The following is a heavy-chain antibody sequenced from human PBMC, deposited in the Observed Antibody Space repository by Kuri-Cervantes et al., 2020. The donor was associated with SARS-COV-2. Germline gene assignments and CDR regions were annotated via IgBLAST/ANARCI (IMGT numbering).Heavy chain of an antibody. CDR2: ISSNGGST. Sequence: GESLKISCAASGFTVSTKYMSWVRQAPGKGLEYVSAISSNGGSTYYADSVKGRFTISRDNSKNTLYLQMSSLRAEDTAVYYCVKSSVWGQGTLVTVSS. CDR3: VKSSV. CDR1: GFTVSTKY. D-gene: IGHD3-10*01. J-gene: IGHJ4*02. V-gene: IGHV3-64D*06.